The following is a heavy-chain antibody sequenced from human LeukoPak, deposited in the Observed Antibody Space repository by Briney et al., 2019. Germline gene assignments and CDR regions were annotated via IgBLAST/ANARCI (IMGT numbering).Heavy chain of an antibody. Sequence: GGSLRLSCAASGFTFSTYSMNWVRQAPGKGLEWVSFIDSSSRTTFYADSVKGRFTISRDNSKNTLYLQMNSLRAEDTAVYYCAKDQGYSYGPFDYWGQGTLVTVSS. V-gene: IGHV3-48*01. J-gene: IGHJ4*02. CDR1: GFTFSTYS. CDR3: AKDQGYSYGPFDY. CDR2: IDSSSRTT. D-gene: IGHD5-18*01.